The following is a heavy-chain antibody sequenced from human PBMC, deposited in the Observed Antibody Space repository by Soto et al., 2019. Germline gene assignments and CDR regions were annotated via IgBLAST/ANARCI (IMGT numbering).Heavy chain of an antibody. CDR2: ISGSGGST. CDR3: AKEVSLGSTVDLGY. CDR1: GFTFSIFA. J-gene: IGHJ4*02. D-gene: IGHD7-27*01. Sequence: GGSLRLSCAASGFTFSIFAMSWVRQSPGKGLEWVSTISGSGGSTYYADAVKGRFTISRDNSMGTLYLQMKSLRVEDTAIYYCAKEVSLGSTVDLGYWGQGAMVAVSS. V-gene: IGHV3-23*01.